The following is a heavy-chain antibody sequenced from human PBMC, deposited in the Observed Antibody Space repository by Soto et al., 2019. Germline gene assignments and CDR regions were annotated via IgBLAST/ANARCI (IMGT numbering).Heavy chain of an antibody. Sequence: SETLSLTCTVSGGSISSYYWSWIRQSPGKGLEWIGYAYYSGSTDYNPSFKSRVTMSVDTSKNQVSLKLNSVTTADTAVYYCARDRSTYGGGGTGEVKENWFDPWGPGTLVTVSS. CDR2: AYYSGST. V-gene: IGHV4-59*01. D-gene: IGHD2-8*01. CDR3: ARDRSTYGGGGTGEVKENWFDP. J-gene: IGHJ5*02. CDR1: GGSISSYY.